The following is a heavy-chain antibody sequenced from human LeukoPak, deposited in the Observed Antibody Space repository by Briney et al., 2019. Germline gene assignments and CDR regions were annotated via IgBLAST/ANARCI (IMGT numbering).Heavy chain of an antibody. J-gene: IGHJ4*02. CDR3: VRDDDIYGFDY. D-gene: IGHD3-3*02. V-gene: IGHV3-74*01. Sequence: PGGSLRLSCAASGFTFSSYEMNWVRQAPGKGLVCVARIKDDGTYRDYAGFVKGRFTISRDNAKNRLYLQMNSLRVEDTARYYCVRDDDIYGFDYWGQGTVVTVSS. CDR1: GFTFSSYE. CDR2: IKDDGTYR.